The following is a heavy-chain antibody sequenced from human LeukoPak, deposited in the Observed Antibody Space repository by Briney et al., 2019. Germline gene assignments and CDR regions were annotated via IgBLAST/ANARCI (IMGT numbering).Heavy chain of an antibody. Sequence: PSETLSLTCTVSGGSISSYYWSWIRQPPGKGLEWIGYIYYSGRTNYNPSLKSRVTISVDTSKNQFSLKLSSVTAADTAVYYCARLHVAAAYNWFDPWGQGTLVTVSS. J-gene: IGHJ5*02. CDR1: GGSISSYY. CDR3: ARLHVAAAYNWFDP. V-gene: IGHV4-59*08. D-gene: IGHD2-15*01. CDR2: IYYSGRT.